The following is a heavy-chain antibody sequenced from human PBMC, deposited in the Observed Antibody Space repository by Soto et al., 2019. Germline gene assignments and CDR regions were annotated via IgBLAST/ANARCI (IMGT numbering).Heavy chain of an antibody. V-gene: IGHV4-59*01. CDR1: GGSISSYY. CDR3: ARGMGIAAADTLDY. D-gene: IGHD6-13*01. J-gene: IGHJ4*02. Sequence: SETLSLTCTVSGGSISSYYWSWIRQPPGKGLEWIGYIYYSGSTNYNPSLKSRVTISVDTSKNQFSLKLSSVTAADTAVYYCARGMGIAAADTLDYWGQGTLVTVSS. CDR2: IYYSGST.